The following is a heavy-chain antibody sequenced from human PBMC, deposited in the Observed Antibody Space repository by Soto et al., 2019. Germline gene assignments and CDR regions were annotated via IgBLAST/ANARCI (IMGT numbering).Heavy chain of an antibody. CDR2: ISYDGSNK. Sequence: GGSLRLSCAASGFTFSSSSMHWVRQAPGKGLEWVAVISYDGSNKYYADSVKGRFTISRDNSNNTLYLQMNSLRDEDTAVYYCVRANPGPWGQGTLVTAPQ. V-gene: IGHV3-30-3*01. CDR1: GFTFSSSS. CDR3: VRANPGP. J-gene: IGHJ5*02.